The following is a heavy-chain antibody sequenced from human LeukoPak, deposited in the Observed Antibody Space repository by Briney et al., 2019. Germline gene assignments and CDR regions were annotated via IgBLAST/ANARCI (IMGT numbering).Heavy chain of an antibody. J-gene: IGHJ5*02. D-gene: IGHD2-15*01. V-gene: IGHV4-59*01. CDR2: IYYSGST. Sequence: SETLSLTCTVSGGSISSYYWSWIRQPPGKGLEWIGYIYYSGSTNYNPSLKSRVTISVDTSKNQFSLKLSSVTAADTAVYYCARDLGYCSGGSCYNWFDPWGQGTLVTVSS. CDR1: GGSISSYY. CDR3: ARDLGYCSGGSCYNWFDP.